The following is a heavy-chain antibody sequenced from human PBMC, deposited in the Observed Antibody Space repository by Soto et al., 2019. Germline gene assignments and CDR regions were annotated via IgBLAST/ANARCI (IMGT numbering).Heavy chain of an antibody. J-gene: IGHJ5*02. D-gene: IGHD6-6*01. CDR2: ISYDGSNK. CDR3: ARHSLVGVVAARGWFDP. CDR1: GFTFSSYG. V-gene: IGHV3-30*03. Sequence: GGSLRLSCAASGFTFSSYGMHWVRQAPGKGLEWVAVISYDGSNKYYADSVKGRFTISRDNSKNTLYLQMNSLRAEDTAVYYCARHSLVGVVAARGWFDPWGQGTLVTVS.